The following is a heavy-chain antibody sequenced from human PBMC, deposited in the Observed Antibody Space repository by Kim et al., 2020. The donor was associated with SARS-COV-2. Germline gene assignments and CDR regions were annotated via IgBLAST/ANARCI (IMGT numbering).Heavy chain of an antibody. D-gene: IGHD4-17*01. CDR3: ARSGDGDYTFDY. CDR1: GGTFSSYA. Sequence: SVKVSCKASGGTFSSYAISWVRQAPGQGLEWMGGIIPIFGTANYAQKFQGRVTITADESTSTAYMELSSLRSEDTAVYYCARSGDGDYTFDYWGQGTLVTVSS. CDR2: IIPIFGTA. V-gene: IGHV1-69*13. J-gene: IGHJ4*02.